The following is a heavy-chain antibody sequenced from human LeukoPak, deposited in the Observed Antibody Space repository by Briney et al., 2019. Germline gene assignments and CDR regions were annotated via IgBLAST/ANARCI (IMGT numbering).Heavy chain of an antibody. J-gene: IGHJ4*02. CDR2: ISSSGSTI. Sequence: PGGSLRLSCAASGFTFSSYEMNWVRQAPGKGLEWVSYISSSGSTIYYADSVKGRFTISRDNAKNSLWLQMNSLRAEDTALYYCARLSSVWQIVTRGAIDYWGRGTLVTVSS. V-gene: IGHV3-48*03. D-gene: IGHD3-10*01. CDR1: GFTFSSYE. CDR3: ARLSSVWQIVTRGAIDY.